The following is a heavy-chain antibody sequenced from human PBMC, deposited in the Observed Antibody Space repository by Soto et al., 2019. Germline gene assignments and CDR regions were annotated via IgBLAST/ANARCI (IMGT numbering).Heavy chain of an antibody. J-gene: IGHJ6*02. V-gene: IGHV5-51*01. D-gene: IGHD1-1*01. Sequence: PGESLKISCKASGYSFSSYWIGWVRQMPGKGLEWMGIIFPADSDTRYSPSFQGQVTISADKSITTAYLRWSSLKASDTAMYYCARHGNNGPEDTLDVWGQGTTVTVSS. CDR3: ARHGNNGPEDTLDV. CDR2: IFPADSDT. CDR1: GYSFSSYW.